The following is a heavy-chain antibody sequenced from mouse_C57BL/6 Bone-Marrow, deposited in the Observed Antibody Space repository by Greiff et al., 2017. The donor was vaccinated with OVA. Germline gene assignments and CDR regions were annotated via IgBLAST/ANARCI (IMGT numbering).Heavy chain of an antibody. CDR2: ISYDGSN. Sequence: EVQLQQSGPGLVKPSQSLSLTCSVTGYSITSGYYWNWIRQFPGNKLEWMGYISYDGSNNYNPSLKNRISITRDTSKNQFFLKLNSVTTEDTATYYCARAAYYCDYWGQGTTLTVSS. CDR3: ARAAYYCDY. J-gene: IGHJ2*01. V-gene: IGHV3-6*01. CDR1: GYSITSGYY.